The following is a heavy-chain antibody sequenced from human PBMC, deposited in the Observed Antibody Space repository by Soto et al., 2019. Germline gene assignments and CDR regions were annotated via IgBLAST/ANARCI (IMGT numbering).Heavy chain of an antibody. J-gene: IGHJ4*02. CDR1: GGIFSTYA. V-gene: IGHV1-69*01. CDR2: IIPIFGTP. D-gene: IGHD3-10*01. CDR3: ARDRDDYGSGNYYNRIDF. Sequence: QVQLVQSGAEVKKPGSSVKVSCKASGGIFSTYAISWLRQAPGQGLEWMGGIIPIFGTPNYAQRFQGRVTSTAAASTTTSYMELSRLKSEDTAVYYCARDRDDYGSGNYYNRIDFWGQGTLVTVSS.